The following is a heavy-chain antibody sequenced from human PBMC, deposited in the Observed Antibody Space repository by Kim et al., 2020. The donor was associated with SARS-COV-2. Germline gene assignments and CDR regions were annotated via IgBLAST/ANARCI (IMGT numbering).Heavy chain of an antibody. Sequence: SETLSLTCTVSGGSISSSSYYWGWIRQPPGKGLEWIGSIYYSGSTYYNPSLKSRVTISVDTSKNQFSLKLSSVTAADTAVYYCARVPYGGHFDYWGQGTLVTVSS. CDR2: IYYSGST. V-gene: IGHV4-39*07. J-gene: IGHJ4*02. CDR3: ARVPYGGHFDY. D-gene: IGHD2-15*01. CDR1: GGSISSSSYY.